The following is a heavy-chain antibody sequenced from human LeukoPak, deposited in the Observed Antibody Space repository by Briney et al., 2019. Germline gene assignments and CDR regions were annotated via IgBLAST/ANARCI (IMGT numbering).Heavy chain of an antibody. D-gene: IGHD6-6*01. CDR3: TRGILSSSTFDY. CDR2: ISSSSDAI. V-gene: IGHV3-48*04. J-gene: IGHJ4*02. CDR1: GFTFSSYS. Sequence: GGSLRLSCAGSGFTFSSYSMSWVRQAPGKGLECVSYISSSSDAIDYAESVKGRFTTSRDNAKNSLYLQMNSLRAEDTAVNYCTRGILSSSTFDYWGQGTLVTVSS.